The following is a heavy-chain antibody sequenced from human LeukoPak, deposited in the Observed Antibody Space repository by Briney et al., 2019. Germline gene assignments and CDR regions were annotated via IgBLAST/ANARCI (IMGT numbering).Heavy chain of an antibody. CDR3: ARSFYYCSSTSCLDY. CDR2: IYYSGST. J-gene: IGHJ4*02. V-gene: IGHV4-31*03. Sequence: SQTLSLTSTVSGGSISSGGYYWSWIRQHPGKGLEWIGYIYYSGSTYYNPSLKSRVTISVDTSKNQFSLKLSSVTAADTAVYYCARSFYYCSSTSCLDYWGQGTLVTVSS. CDR1: GGSISSGGYY. D-gene: IGHD2-2*01.